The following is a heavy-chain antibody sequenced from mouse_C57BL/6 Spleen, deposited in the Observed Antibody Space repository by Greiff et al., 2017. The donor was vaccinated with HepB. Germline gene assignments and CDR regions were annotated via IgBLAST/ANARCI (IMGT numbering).Heavy chain of an antibody. Sequence: QVQLQQSGPELVKPGASVKISCKASGYAFSSSWMNWVKQRPGKGLEWIGRIYPGDGDTNYNGKFKGKAKLTADKSSSTAYMQLSSLTSEDSAVYFCARYLLTTVASYYFDYWGQGTTLTVSS. CDR2: IYPGDGDT. D-gene: IGHD1-1*01. V-gene: IGHV1-82*01. J-gene: IGHJ2*01. CDR3: ARYLLTTVASYYFDY. CDR1: GYAFSSSW.